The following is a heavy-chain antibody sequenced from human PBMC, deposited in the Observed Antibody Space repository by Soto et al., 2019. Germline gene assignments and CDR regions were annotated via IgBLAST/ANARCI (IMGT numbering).Heavy chain of an antibody. D-gene: IGHD1-1*01. CDR3: PRDLEGTTDSYRLVDY. CDR1: GDSVSSNSAA. J-gene: IGHJ4*01. V-gene: IGHV6-1*01. CDR2: TYYRSKWYH. Sequence: PSQTLSLTCAISGDSVSSNSAAWNWIRQSPSRGLEWLGRTYYRSKWYHDYAVSVKSRITINPDTSKNQFSLQLNSVTPEATAVYYCPRDLEGTTDSYRLVDYCSHGTVVTVCS.